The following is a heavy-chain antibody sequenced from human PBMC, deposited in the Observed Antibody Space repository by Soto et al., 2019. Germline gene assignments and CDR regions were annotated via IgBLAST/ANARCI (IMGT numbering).Heavy chain of an antibody. CDR3: ARGDRYSSLPWGY. D-gene: IGHD6-13*01. V-gene: IGHV4-34*01. CDR2: INHSGST. CDR1: GGSFSGYY. Sequence: QVQLQQWGAGLLKPSETLSLTCAVYGGSFSGYYWSWIRQPPGKGLEWIGEINHSGSTNYNPSLKSRVTISVDTSKNQFSLKLSSVTAADTAVYYCARGDRYSSLPWGYWGQGTLVTVSS. J-gene: IGHJ4*02.